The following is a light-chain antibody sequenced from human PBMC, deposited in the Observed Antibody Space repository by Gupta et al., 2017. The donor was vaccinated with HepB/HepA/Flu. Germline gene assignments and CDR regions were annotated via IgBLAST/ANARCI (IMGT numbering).Light chain of an antibody. CDR1: SSDVGNYNR. J-gene: IGLJ3*02. V-gene: IGLV2-18*02. Sequence: QSALTQPPSVSGSPGQSATISCPGTSSDVGNYNRVSWYQQPPGTVPKLMIYEVSNRPSGVPDRFSGSKSGNTASLTISGLQAEDEADYYCSSYTSSSTLVFGGGTKLTVL. CDR3: SSYTSSSTLV. CDR2: EVS.